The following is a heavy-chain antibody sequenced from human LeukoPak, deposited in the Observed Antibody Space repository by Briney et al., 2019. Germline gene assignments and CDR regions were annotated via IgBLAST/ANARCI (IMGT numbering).Heavy chain of an antibody. Sequence: ASVKVSCKVSGYTLTELSMHWVRQAPGKGLEWMGGFDPEDGETIYAQKFQGRVTMTEDTSTDTAYMELSSLRSEDTAVYYCATGTTVTTWFDPWGQGTLVTVSS. D-gene: IGHD4-17*01. CDR1: GYTLTELS. CDR2: FDPEDGET. V-gene: IGHV1-24*01. CDR3: ATGTTVTTWFDP. J-gene: IGHJ5*02.